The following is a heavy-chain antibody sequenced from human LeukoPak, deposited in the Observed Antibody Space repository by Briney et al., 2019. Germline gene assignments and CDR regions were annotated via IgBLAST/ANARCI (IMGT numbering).Heavy chain of an antibody. D-gene: IGHD2-15*01. CDR2: IKQDGSEK. CDR3: ARQAFLGYCSGGSCFDY. V-gene: IGHV3-7*01. CDR1: GFTFSSYW. J-gene: IGHJ4*02. Sequence: PGGSLRLSCAASGFTFSSYWMSWVRQAPGKGLEWVANIKQDGSEKYYVDSVKGRFTISRDNAKNSLYLQMNSLRAEDTAVYYCARQAFLGYCSGGSCFDYWGQGTLVTVSS.